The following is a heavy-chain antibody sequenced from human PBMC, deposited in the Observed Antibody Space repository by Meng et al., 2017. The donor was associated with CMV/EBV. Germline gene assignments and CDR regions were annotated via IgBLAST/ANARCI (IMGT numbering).Heavy chain of an antibody. Sequence: GESLKISCAASGFTFSSYAMHWVRQAPGKGLEWVAVISYDGSNKYYADSVKGRFTISRDNSKNTLYLQMNSLRAEDTAVYYCARDLGNQAARQSVNLYYWGQGTLVTVSS. CDR1: GFTFSSYA. V-gene: IGHV3-30*04. CDR2: ISYDGSNK. D-gene: IGHD6-6*01. J-gene: IGHJ4*02. CDR3: ARDLGNQAARQSVNLYY.